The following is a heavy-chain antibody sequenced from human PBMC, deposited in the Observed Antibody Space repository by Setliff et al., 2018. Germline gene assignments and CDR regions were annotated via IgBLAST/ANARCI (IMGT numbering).Heavy chain of an antibody. CDR1: GYTLTELS. Sequence: ASVKVSCKVSGYTLTELSMHWVRQAPGKGLEWMGGFDPEDGETIYAQKFQGRVTMTEDTSTDTAYMELSSLRAEDTAVYYCARDSRARITIFGVVTNWFDPWGQGTLVTVSS. V-gene: IGHV1-24*01. CDR3: ARDSRARITIFGVVTNWFDP. D-gene: IGHD3-3*01. J-gene: IGHJ5*02. CDR2: FDPEDGET.